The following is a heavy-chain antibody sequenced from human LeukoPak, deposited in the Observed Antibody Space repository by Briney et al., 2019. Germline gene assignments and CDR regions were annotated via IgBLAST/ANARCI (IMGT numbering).Heavy chain of an antibody. J-gene: IGHJ4*02. D-gene: IGHD3-22*01. CDR1: GYTFTSYD. Sequence: GASVKVSCKASGYTFTSYDINWVRQATGQGLEWMGWMNPNSGNTGYAQKFQGRVTMTRNTSISTAYMELSSLRSEDTAVYYCARGVTYYYDKIPDYWGQGTLVTVPS. V-gene: IGHV1-8*01. CDR3: ARGVTYYYDKIPDY. CDR2: MNPNSGNT.